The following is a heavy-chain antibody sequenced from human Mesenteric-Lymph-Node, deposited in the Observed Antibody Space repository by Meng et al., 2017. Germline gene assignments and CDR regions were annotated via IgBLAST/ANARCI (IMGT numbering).Heavy chain of an antibody. CDR1: GFTFSSFW. D-gene: IGHD3-9*01. V-gene: IGHV3-7*01. CDR3: ARDMLPDAYYDILTGYYDYYYGMDV. CDR2: IKEDGSET. Sequence: GESLKISCAASGFTFSSFWMSWVRQAPGKGLEWVANIKEDGSETHYVDSVKGRFTISRDNAKNSLYLQMNSLRAEDTAVYYCARDMLPDAYYDILTGYYDYYYGMDVWGQGTTVTVSS. J-gene: IGHJ6*02.